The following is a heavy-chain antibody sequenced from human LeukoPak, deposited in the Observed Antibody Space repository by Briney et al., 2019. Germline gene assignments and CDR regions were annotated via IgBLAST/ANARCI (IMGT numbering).Heavy chain of an antibody. CDR1: GGSISSSSYY. CDR2: IYYSGST. V-gene: IGHV4-39*01. Sequence: SETLSLTCTVSGGSISSSSYYWGWIRQPPGKGLEWIGSIYYSGSTYYNPSLKSRVTISVDTSKNQFSLKLSSVTAADTAVYYCARVFQLDFDSWGQGTLVTVSS. J-gene: IGHJ4*02. CDR3: ARVFQLDFDS. D-gene: IGHD2-2*01.